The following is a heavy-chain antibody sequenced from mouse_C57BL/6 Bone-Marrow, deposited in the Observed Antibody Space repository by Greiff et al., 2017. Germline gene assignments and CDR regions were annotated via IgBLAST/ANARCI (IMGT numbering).Heavy chain of an antibody. D-gene: IGHD1-1*01. CDR1: GYTFTSYG. V-gene: IGHV1-81*01. Sequence: VQLQESGAELARPGASVKLSCTASGYTFTSYGISWVQQRTGQGLAWIGEIYPRSGNTYYNEKFKGKATLTADKSSSTAYMGLRSLTSEDSAVDVCARFVYYGSTIDYWGKGTTLTVSS. CDR2: IYPRSGNT. J-gene: IGHJ2*01. CDR3: ARFVYYGSTIDY.